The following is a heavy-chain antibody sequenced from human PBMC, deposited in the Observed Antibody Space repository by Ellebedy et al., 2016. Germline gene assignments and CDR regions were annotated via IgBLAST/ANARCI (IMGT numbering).Heavy chain of an antibody. CDR1: GYTFTGYY. Sequence: ASVKVSCXASGYTFTGYYMHWVRQAPGQGLEWMGWINPNSGGTNYAQKFQGRVTMTRDTSISTAYMELSRLRSDDTAVYYCARHKQLAPEYFDLWGRGTLVTVSS. CDR3: ARHKQLAPEYFDL. J-gene: IGHJ2*01. V-gene: IGHV1-2*02. CDR2: INPNSGGT. D-gene: IGHD6-6*01.